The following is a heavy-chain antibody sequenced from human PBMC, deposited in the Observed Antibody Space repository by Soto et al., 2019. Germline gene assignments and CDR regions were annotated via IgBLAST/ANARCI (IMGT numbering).Heavy chain of an antibody. V-gene: IGHV3-21*01. J-gene: IGHJ4*02. CDR2: ISISSSYI. CDR3: ARGMSGSYYFDY. D-gene: IGHD1-26*01. Sequence: EVQLVESGGGLVKPRGSLRLSCAASGFTFSSYSMNWVRQAPGKWLEWVSPISISSSYIYYAESVKGRFTSSRYNAKKSLYLQMNSLRDEDTAVYYCARGMSGSYYFDYWGQGTLVTVSS. CDR1: GFTFSSYS.